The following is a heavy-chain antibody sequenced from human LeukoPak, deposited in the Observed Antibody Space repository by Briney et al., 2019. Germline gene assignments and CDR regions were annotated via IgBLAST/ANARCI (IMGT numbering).Heavy chain of an antibody. D-gene: IGHD6-6*01. CDR2: ISANNGNT. Sequence: ASVKVSCKASGYTFNNYGISWVRQAPGQGLEYMGWISANNGNTNYAQKFRGRVAMTTDTSTNTAYMELRSLRSDDTALYYCARDLGYSSSFNFDYWGQGTLVTVSS. CDR1: GYTFNNYG. CDR3: ARDLGYSSSFNFDY. J-gene: IGHJ4*02. V-gene: IGHV1-18*01.